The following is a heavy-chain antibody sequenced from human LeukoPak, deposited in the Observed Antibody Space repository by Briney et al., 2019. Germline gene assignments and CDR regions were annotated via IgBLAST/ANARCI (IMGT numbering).Heavy chain of an antibody. V-gene: IGHV5-51*01. CDR1: GYSFTSYW. D-gene: IGHD3-22*01. Sequence: PGESLKISCKGSGYSFTSYWITWVRRMSGKGLEWMGSIYCGDSETRYNPSFQGQATFSVDKSTNTAYLQWSPLRASDTAIYYCARSTSAYYSADYWGQGTLVTVSS. CDR3: ARSTSAYYSADY. J-gene: IGHJ4*02. CDR2: IYCGDSET.